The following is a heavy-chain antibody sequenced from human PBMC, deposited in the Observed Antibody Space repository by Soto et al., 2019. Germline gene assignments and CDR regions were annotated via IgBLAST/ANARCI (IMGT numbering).Heavy chain of an antibody. V-gene: IGHV3-30*03. J-gene: IGHJ4*02. CDR2: ISGDGNDK. D-gene: IGHD1-26*01. CDR1: GFIFRNFG. Sequence: QVQLVESGGGVVQPGRSLRLSCAASGFIFRNFGMHWVRRAPGKGLEWVAVISGDGNDKYYPDSMKGRFTISRDNFNISLYLQLNSLRPEVTVVYHFVQGASTAHQPLDSWGQGVLVTVSS. CDR3: VQGASTAHQPLDS.